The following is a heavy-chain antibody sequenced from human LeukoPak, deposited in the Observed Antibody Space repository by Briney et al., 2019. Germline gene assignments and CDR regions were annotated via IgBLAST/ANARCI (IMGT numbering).Heavy chain of an antibody. V-gene: IGHV3-9*01. CDR1: GFTFDVYA. CDR3: AKDKAGYSSRDFDY. Sequence: GGSLRLSCAASGFTFDVYAMHWVRQAPGKGLEWVSGISWNSGSIGYADSVKGRFTISRDNAKNSLYLQMNSLRAEDTALYYCAKDKAGYSSRDFDYWGQGTLVTVSS. CDR2: ISWNSGSI. J-gene: IGHJ4*02. D-gene: IGHD6-19*01.